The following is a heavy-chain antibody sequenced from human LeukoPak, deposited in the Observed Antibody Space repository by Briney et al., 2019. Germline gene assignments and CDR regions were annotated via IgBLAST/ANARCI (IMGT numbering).Heavy chain of an antibody. D-gene: IGHD3-22*01. CDR1: GFTFGSYS. Sequence: GGSLRLSCAASGFTFGSYSMNRVRQAPGKGLEWVSSISSSSSYIYYADSVKGRFTISRDNAKNSLYLQMNSLRAEDTAVYYCARVVSYYYDSSGYSEFDYWGQGTLVTVSS. CDR2: ISSSSSYI. CDR3: ARVVSYYYDSSGYSEFDY. V-gene: IGHV3-21*01. J-gene: IGHJ4*02.